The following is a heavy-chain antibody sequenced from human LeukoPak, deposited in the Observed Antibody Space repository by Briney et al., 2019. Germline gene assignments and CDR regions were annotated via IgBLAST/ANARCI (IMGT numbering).Heavy chain of an antibody. CDR1: GGSISSYY. V-gene: IGHV4-4*07. D-gene: IGHD2-15*01. J-gene: IGHJ4*02. CDR3: ARDKGRYCSGGSCYPDY. CDR2: IYNSGNT. Sequence: SETLSLTCTVSGGSISSYYWSWIRQPAGKGLEWIGRIYNSGNTKYNPSLKSRVTMSVDTSKNQFSLKLNSVTAADTAVYYCARDKGRYCSGGSCYPDYWGQGTLVTVSS.